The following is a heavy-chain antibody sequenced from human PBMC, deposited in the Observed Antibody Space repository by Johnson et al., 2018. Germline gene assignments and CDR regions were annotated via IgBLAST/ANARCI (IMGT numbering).Heavy chain of an antibody. D-gene: IGHD1-1*01. CDR1: GFTFSAYW. V-gene: IGHV3-74*01. Sequence: VQLQESGGGLVQPGGSLRLPCVASGFTFSAYWMHWVRQPPGKGLIWVARVNTDGSATAYADSVKGRFTISRDNDKNSLDLQMNSLRPDDTALYYCTKDAGWKVGFDIGGQGTMVTVS. CDR3: TKDAGWKVGFDI. CDR2: VNTDGSAT. J-gene: IGHJ3*02.